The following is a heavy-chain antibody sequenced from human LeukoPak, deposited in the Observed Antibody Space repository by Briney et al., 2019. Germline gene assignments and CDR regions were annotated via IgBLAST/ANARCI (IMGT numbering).Heavy chain of an antibody. CDR1: GGSISSGDYY. CDR3: ARGGGHCSGGNCYSLWFDP. CDR2: IHYSGST. V-gene: IGHV4-30-4*01. J-gene: IGHJ5*02. Sequence: SETLSLTCTVSGGSISSGDYYWRWIRQPPGKGLEWIGYIHYSGSTYYGPFLKSRVTMSVDTSQNQFSLKLSSVTAADTAVYYCARGGGHCSGGNCYSLWFDPWGQGTLVTVSS. D-gene: IGHD2-15*01.